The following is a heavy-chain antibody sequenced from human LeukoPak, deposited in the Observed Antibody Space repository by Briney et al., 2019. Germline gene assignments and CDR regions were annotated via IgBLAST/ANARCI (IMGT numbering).Heavy chain of an antibody. Sequence: ASVKVSCKASGYTFTSYGISWVRQAPGQGLEWMGWISAYNGHANYAQKLQGRVTMTTDTSTSTAYMELRSLRSDDTAVYYCARELGIVGATPPLYYMDVWGKGTTVTVSS. V-gene: IGHV1-18*01. J-gene: IGHJ6*03. D-gene: IGHD1-26*01. CDR3: ARELGIVGATPPLYYMDV. CDR1: GYTFTSYG. CDR2: ISAYNGHA.